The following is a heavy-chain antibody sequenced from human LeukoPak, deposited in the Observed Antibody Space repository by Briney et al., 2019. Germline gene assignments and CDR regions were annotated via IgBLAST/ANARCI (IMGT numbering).Heavy chain of an antibody. Sequence: ASVKVSCKASGGTFNSYAISWVRQAPGQGLEWMGRINPNSGGTNYAQKFQGRVTMTRDTSISTAYMELSRLRSDDTAVYYCARVGYQLLSNWFDPRGQGTLVTVSS. CDR2: INPNSGGT. V-gene: IGHV1-2*06. J-gene: IGHJ5*02. CDR1: GGTFNSYA. CDR3: ARVGYQLLSNWFDP. D-gene: IGHD2-2*01.